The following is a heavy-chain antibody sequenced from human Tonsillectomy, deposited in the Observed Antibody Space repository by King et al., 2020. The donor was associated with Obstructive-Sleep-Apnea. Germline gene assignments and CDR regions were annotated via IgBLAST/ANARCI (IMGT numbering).Heavy chain of an antibody. CDR3: ARWEAGFGEYNWFDP. CDR1: GGSISSYY. CDR2: IYYSGST. V-gene: IGHV4-59*08. Sequence: VQLQESGPGLVKPSETLSLTCTVSGGSISSYYWSWIRQPPGKGLEWIGYIYYSGSTNYNPSLKSRVTISVDTSKNQFSLKLSSVTAADTAVYYCARWEAGFGEYNWFDPWGQGTLVTVSS. D-gene: IGHD3-10*01. J-gene: IGHJ5*02.